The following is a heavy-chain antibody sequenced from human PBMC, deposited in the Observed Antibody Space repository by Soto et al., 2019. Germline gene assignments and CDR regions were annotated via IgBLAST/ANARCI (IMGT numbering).Heavy chain of an antibody. CDR3: ARVESRIASRSGY. J-gene: IGHJ4*02. V-gene: IGHV3-48*04. D-gene: IGHD3-3*02. CDR1: GFTFTSYS. CDR2: ISSSSNAI. Sequence: GGSLRLSCTASGFTFTSYSMNWVRQAPGKGLEWVSYISSSSNAIYYADSVKGRFTISRDNAKNSLFLQMNSLRAEDTAVYYCARVESRIASRSGYWGQGTLVTVSS.